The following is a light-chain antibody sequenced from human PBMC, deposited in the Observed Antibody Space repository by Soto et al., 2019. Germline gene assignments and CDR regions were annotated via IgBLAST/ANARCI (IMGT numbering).Light chain of an antibody. V-gene: IGKV1-5*03. J-gene: IGKJ1*01. CDR1: QTIGSL. Sequence: DVQMTQSPSTLSASVGDRVTITCRASQTIGSLLAWYQQKPGKAPNLLIYKASSLESGVPSRFSGSGFGTEFALAITGLQPDDFATYYCQGYDSWAFGQGTKVEI. CDR2: KAS. CDR3: QGYDSWA.